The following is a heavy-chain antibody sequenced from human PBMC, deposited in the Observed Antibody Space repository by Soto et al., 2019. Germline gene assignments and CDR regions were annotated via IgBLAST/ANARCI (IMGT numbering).Heavy chain of an antibody. CDR3: ARDVGYGLIDY. D-gene: IGHD5-18*01. CDR1: GYTFTSYG. Sequence: QVQLVQSGAEVKKPGASVKVSCKASGYTFTSYGISWVRQAPGQGLEWMGWINAYNGNTNYAQKLQGRVTMTTDTSTSTGYMELRRLRSDDTGVYYCARDVGYGLIDYWGQGTLVTVSS. J-gene: IGHJ4*02. CDR2: INAYNGNT. V-gene: IGHV1-18*01.